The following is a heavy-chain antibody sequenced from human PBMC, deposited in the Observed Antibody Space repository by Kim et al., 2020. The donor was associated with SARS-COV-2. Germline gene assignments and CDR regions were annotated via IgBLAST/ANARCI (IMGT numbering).Heavy chain of an antibody. CDR1: GFTFSSYG. Sequence: GGSLRLSCAASGFTFSSYGMHWVRQAPGKGLEWVAVISYDGSNKYYADSVKGRFTISRDNSKNTLYLQMNSLRAEDTAVYYCAKGDGYSIYYYYGMDVWGQGTTVTVSS. J-gene: IGHJ6*02. D-gene: IGHD5-18*01. CDR3: AKGDGYSIYYYYGMDV. V-gene: IGHV3-30*18. CDR2: ISYDGSNK.